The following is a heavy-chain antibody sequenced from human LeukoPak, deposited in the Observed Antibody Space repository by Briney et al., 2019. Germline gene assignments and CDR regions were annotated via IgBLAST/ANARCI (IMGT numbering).Heavy chain of an antibody. J-gene: IGHJ4*02. CDR3: ARDHYDSSGYPFDY. Sequence: SETLSLTCTVSGGSISSYYWSWIRQPPGKGLEWIGSTFYNGITYYKPSLKSRVTISVDTSKNQFSLKLSSVTAADTAVYYCARDHYDSSGYPFDYWGQGTLVTVSS. CDR1: GGSISSYY. CDR2: TFYNGIT. V-gene: IGHV4-39*07. D-gene: IGHD3-22*01.